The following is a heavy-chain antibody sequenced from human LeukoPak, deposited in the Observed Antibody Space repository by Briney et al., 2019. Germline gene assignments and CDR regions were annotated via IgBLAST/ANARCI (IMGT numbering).Heavy chain of an antibody. J-gene: IGHJ3*02. CDR1: GGSISSGGYY. CDR3: ARDMTTVTYAFDI. Sequence: SETLSLTCTVSGGSISSGGYYWSWIRRHPGKGLEWIGYIYYSGSTYYNPSLKSRATISVDTSKNQFSLKLSSVTAADTAVYYCARDMTTVTYAFDIWGQGTMVTVSS. V-gene: IGHV4-31*03. D-gene: IGHD4-11*01. CDR2: IYYSGST.